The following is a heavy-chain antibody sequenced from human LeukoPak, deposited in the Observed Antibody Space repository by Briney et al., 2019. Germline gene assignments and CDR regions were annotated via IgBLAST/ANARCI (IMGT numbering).Heavy chain of an antibody. D-gene: IGHD2-2*01. CDR1: GYTFTGYY. Sequence: ASVKVSCKASGYTFTGYYMHWVRQAPGQGLEWMGRINPNSGGTNYAQKFQGRVTMTRDTSISTAYMELSRLRSDDTAVYYSARDCSSTSCYAGVDYWGQGTLVTVSS. CDR2: INPNSGGT. CDR3: ARDCSSTSCYAGVDY. J-gene: IGHJ4*02. V-gene: IGHV1-2*06.